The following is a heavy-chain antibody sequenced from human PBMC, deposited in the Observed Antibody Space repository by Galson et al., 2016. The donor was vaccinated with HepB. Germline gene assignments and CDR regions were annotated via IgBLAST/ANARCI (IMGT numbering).Heavy chain of an antibody. CDR1: GYSFTNYA. V-gene: IGHV1-3*01. D-gene: IGHD2-2*01. CDR3: ARDPLNCSSTSCYDYDYYGMDV. Sequence: SVKVSCKASGYSFTNYAIHWVRQAPGQRLEWMGWINPGNGNTKYSQKFQGRVTITRDTSASTAYMELSSLRSEDTAVYYCARDPLNCSSTSCYDYDYYGMDVWGQGTTVTVSS. CDR2: INPGNGNT. J-gene: IGHJ6*02.